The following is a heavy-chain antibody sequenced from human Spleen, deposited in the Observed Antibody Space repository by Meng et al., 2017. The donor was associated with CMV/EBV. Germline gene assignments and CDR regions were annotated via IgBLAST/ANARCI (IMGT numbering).Heavy chain of an antibody. D-gene: IGHD2-2*02. CDR2: ISWNSGSI. CDR1: GFTFDDYA. Sequence: GGSLRLSCAASGFTFDDYAMHWVRQAPGKGLEWVSGISWNSGSIGYADSVKGRFTISRDNAKNSLYLQMNSLRAEDTAVYYCARAGYCSSTSCYISGAGDWFDPWGQGTLVTVSS. CDR3: ARAGYCSSTSCYISGAGDWFDP. J-gene: IGHJ5*02. V-gene: IGHV3-9*01.